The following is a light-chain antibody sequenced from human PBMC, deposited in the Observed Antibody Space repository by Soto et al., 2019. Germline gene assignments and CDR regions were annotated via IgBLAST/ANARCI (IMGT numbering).Light chain of an antibody. V-gene: IGKV3-15*01. CDR2: GAS. CDR1: PSVDSN. CDR3: QQYNNLWP. Sequence: EIMMTQSPATLAVSTGERATLSCRASPSVDSNLAWYQQKPGQAPRLLIYGASTRATGISARFSGSGSGTEFTLTISSLQSEDSGVYYCQQYNNLWPSGPGTNVDNK. J-gene: IGKJ1*01.